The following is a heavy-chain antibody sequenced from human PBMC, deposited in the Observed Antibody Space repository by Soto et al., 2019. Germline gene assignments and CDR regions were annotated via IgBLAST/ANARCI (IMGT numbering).Heavy chain of an antibody. CDR3: AHGPGIAAAGTSGYFQH. J-gene: IGHJ1*01. CDR1: GFSLSNARMG. Sequence: SGPTLVNPTETLTLTCTVSGFSLSNARMGVSWIRQPPGKALEWLAHIFSNDEKSYSTSLKSRLTISKNTSKSQVVLTMTNMDPVDTATYYCAHGPGIAAAGTSGYFQHWGQGTLVTVSS. CDR2: IFSNDEK. V-gene: IGHV2-26*01. D-gene: IGHD6-13*01.